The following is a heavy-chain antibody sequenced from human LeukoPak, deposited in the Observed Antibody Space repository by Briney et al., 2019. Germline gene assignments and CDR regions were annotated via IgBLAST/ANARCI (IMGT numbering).Heavy chain of an antibody. CDR3: ARSNQADDY. CDR1: GFTFSSYW. V-gene: IGHV3-74*01. CDR2: INPGGSSI. J-gene: IGHJ4*02. D-gene: IGHD1-14*01. Sequence: GRALRLSCAASGFTFSSYWMHWVRQVPGKGLVWVARINPGGSSITYADSVKGRFTISRDNAKNTLYLQMDSLRAEDTGVYYCARSNQADDYWGQGTLVTVSS.